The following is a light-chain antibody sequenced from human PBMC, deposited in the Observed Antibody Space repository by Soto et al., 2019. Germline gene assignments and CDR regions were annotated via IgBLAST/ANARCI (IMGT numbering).Light chain of an antibody. V-gene: IGKV3-11*01. CDR3: QQRSNWPSLT. J-gene: IGKJ4*01. CDR1: QSVFSS. CDR2: DAS. Sequence: EVVMTQSPATLSVSPGERVTLSCRASQSVFSSLAWFQQKPGQAPRLLISDASNRATGIPARFSGSGSETDFTLTISSLEPEDSAVYYCQQRSNWPSLTFGGGTKVEIK.